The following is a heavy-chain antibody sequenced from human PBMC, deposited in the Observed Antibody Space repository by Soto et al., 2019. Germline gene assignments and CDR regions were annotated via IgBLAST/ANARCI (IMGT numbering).Heavy chain of an antibody. CDR2: IWYDGSNK. D-gene: IGHD2-2*01. Sequence: GGSLRLSCAASGFTFSSYGMHWVRQAPGKGLEWVAVIWYDGSNKYYADSVKGRFTISRDNSKNRLYLQMNSLRAEDTAVYYCASCYCSSTSCYAFGFDYWGQGTLVTVSS. V-gene: IGHV3-33*01. CDR1: GFTFSSYG. J-gene: IGHJ4*02. CDR3: ASCYCSSTSCYAFGFDY.